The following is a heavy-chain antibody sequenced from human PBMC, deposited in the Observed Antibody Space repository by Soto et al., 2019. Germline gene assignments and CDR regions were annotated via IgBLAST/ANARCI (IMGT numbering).Heavy chain of an antibody. CDR2: IIPIFGTA. V-gene: IGHV1-69*13. CDR3: AGDIVVVPDNWFDP. Sequence: SVKVSCKASGGTFSSYAISWVRQAPGQGLEWMGGIIPIFGTANYAQKFQGRVTITADESTSTAYMDLSSLRSEDTAVYYCAGDIVVVPDNWFDPWGQGTLVTVSS. J-gene: IGHJ5*02. CDR1: GGTFSSYA. D-gene: IGHD2-2*01.